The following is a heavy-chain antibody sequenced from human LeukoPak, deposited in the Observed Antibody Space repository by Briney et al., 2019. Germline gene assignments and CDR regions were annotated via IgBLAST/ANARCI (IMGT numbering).Heavy chain of an antibody. J-gene: IGHJ4*02. Sequence: PGGSLRLSCAASGFTFSSYGMSWVRQAPGKGLEWVSAIGGSGGSTYYADSVKGRFTISRDNSKNTLYLQMNSLRAEDTAVYYCAKVSYSSGWLDYWGQGTLVTVSS. V-gene: IGHV3-23*01. CDR3: AKVSYSSGWLDY. CDR1: GFTFSSYG. D-gene: IGHD6-19*01. CDR2: IGGSGGST.